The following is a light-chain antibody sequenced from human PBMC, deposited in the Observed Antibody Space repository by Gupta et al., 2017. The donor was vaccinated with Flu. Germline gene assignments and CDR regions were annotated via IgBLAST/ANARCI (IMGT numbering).Light chain of an antibody. Sequence: QSLLTQPLSVSAAPRQQVTISCSRSSSNIGNQYVSWYQLLPGTAPTLLIYENNKRPAGIPGRFSGSKYGTSATVGITGLRTGDEADYYCGTWDSSLSAVVFGGGTKLSVL. CDR3: GTWDSSLSAVV. CDR1: SSNIGNQY. CDR2: ENN. J-gene: IGLJ2*01. V-gene: IGLV1-51*02.